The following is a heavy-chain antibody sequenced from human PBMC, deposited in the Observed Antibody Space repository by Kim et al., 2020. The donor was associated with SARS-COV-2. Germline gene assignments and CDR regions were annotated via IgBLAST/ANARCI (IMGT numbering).Heavy chain of an antibody. CDR2: ISYDGSNK. CDR3: AKDFEWELRGGSYFDY. CDR1: GFTFSSYG. V-gene: IGHV3-30*18. J-gene: IGHJ4*02. D-gene: IGHD1-26*01. Sequence: GGSLRLSCAASGFTFSSYGMHWVRQAPGKGLEWVAVISYDGSNKYYADSVKGRFTISRDNSKNTLYLQMNSLRAEDTAVYYCAKDFEWELRGGSYFDYWGQGTLVTVSS.